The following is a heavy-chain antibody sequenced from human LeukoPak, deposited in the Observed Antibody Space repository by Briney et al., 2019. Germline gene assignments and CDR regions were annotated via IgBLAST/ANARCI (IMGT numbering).Heavy chain of an antibody. CDR3: ARVRTNWNDGYFDY. CDR2: ISAYNGNT. J-gene: IGHJ4*02. V-gene: IGHV1-18*01. CDR1: GYTFTSYG. Sequence: ASVKVSCKASGYTFTSYGVSWVRQAPGQGLEWMGWISAYNGNTNYAQKLQGRVTMTTDTSTSTAYMELRSLRSDDTAVYYCARVRTNWNDGYFDYWGQGTLVTVSS. D-gene: IGHD1-1*01.